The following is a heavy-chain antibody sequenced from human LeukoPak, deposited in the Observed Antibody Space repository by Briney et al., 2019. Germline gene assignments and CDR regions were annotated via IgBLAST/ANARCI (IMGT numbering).Heavy chain of an antibody. Sequence: SETLSLTCAVYGGSFSGYYWSWIRQPPGKGLEWIGEINHSGSTNYNPSLKSRVTISVDTSKNQFSLKLSSVTAADTAVYYCARGQYYYDSSGYGTSPEGAFDIWGQGTMVTVS. CDR2: INHSGST. CDR1: GGSFSGYY. CDR3: ARGQYYYDSSGYGTSPEGAFDI. V-gene: IGHV4-34*01. D-gene: IGHD3-22*01. J-gene: IGHJ3*02.